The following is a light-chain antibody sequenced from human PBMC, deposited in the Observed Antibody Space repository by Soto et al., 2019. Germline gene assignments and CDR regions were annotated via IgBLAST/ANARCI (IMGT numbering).Light chain of an antibody. CDR1: SSDVGGYNY. CDR3: CSYAGSYTLYV. Sequence: ALTQPRSVSGSPGQSVTISCTGTSSDVGGYNYVSWYQQHPGKAPKLMIYDVSKRPSGVPDRFSGSKSGNTASLTISGLQAGDEADYYCCSYAGSYTLYVFGTGTKVTVL. V-gene: IGLV2-11*01. J-gene: IGLJ1*01. CDR2: DVS.